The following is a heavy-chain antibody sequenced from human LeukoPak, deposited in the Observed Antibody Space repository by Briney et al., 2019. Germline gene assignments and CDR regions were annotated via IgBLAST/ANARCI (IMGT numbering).Heavy chain of an antibody. CDR2: VNRDGSET. D-gene: IGHD2-8*01. V-gene: IGHV3-7*03. J-gene: IGHJ6*02. CDR1: GFTLSNHW. CDR3: VRNNAMDV. Sequence: GGSLRLSCAASGFTLSNHWMTWVRQVPGRGPEWVANVNRDGSETYYLDSVTGRLTISRDNAKNSLYLQMNSLRAEDTALYYCVRNNAMDVWGQGTTVIVSS.